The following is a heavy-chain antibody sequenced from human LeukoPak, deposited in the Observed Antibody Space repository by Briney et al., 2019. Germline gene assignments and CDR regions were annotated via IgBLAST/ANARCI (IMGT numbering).Heavy chain of an antibody. CDR3: ARAKVYSGGYSSWYYFDY. CDR2: IIPIFGTA. CDR1: GGTFSSYA. V-gene: IGHV1-69*13. J-gene: IGHJ4*02. D-gene: IGHD1-26*01. Sequence: ASVKVSCKASGGTFSSYAISWVRQAPGQGLEWMGGIIPIFGTANYAQKFQGRVTITADESTSTAYMELSSLRSEETAVYYCARAKVYSGGYSSWYYFDYWGQGTLVTVSS.